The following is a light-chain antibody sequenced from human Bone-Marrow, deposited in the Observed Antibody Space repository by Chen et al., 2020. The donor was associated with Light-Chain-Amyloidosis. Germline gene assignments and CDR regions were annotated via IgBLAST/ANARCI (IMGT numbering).Light chain of an antibody. CDR3: QQYGNSPLT. CDR2: GSS. Sequence: EIVLTQSPGTLSLSPGEGANLSCRASQTISSNYLTWYQQEFGQAPRLLIYGSSRRATGIPDRCTGSGYGTDFTLTINRLEPEDFRMYYCQQYGNSPLTVGGGTKVEIK. J-gene: IGKJ4*01. V-gene: IGKV3-20*01. CDR1: QTISSNY.